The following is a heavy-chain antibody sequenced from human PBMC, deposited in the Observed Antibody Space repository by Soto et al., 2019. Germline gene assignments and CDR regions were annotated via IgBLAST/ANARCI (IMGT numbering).Heavy chain of an antibody. V-gene: IGHV4-34*01. D-gene: IGHD3-3*01. CDR3: ARERFGVVNYYYYGMDV. CDR2: INHSGST. CDR1: GGSFSGYY. Sequence: SETLSLTCAVYGGSFSGYYWSWIRQPPGKGLEWIGEINHSGSTNYNPSLKSRVTISVDTSKNQFSLKLSFVTAADTAVYYCARERFGVVNYYYYGMDVWGQGTTVTVSS. J-gene: IGHJ6*02.